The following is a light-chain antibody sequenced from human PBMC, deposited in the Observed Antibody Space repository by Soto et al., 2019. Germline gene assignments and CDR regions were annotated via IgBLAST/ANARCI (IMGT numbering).Light chain of an antibody. CDR2: AAS. CDR3: QQYYSYPRT. J-gene: IGKJ1*01. CDR1: QGISSY. Sequence: AILMTHSPSSFAASTGDRVTITCRASQGISSYLAWYQQKPGKAPKLLIYAASTLQSGVPSRFSGSGSGTDFTLTISCLQSEDFATYYCQQYYSYPRTFGQGTKVDIK. V-gene: IGKV1-8*01.